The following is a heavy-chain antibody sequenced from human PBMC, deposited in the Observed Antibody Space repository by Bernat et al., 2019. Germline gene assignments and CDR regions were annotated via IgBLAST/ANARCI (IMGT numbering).Heavy chain of an antibody. CDR2: IYYSGST. J-gene: IGHJ4*02. Sequence: QVQLQESGPGLVKPSETLSLTCTVSGGSISSYYWSWIRQPPGKGLEWIGYIYYSGSTNYNPSLKSRVTISVDTSKNQFSLKLSSVTAADTAVYYCARLEPYYSSGSYYFDYWGQGTLVTVSS. CDR3: ARLEPYYSSGSYYFDY. D-gene: IGHD3-10*01. CDR1: GGSISSYY. V-gene: IGHV4-59*01.